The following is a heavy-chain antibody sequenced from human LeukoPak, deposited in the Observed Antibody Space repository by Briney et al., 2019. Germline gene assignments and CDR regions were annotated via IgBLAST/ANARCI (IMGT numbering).Heavy chain of an antibody. D-gene: IGHD4-17*01. V-gene: IGHV4-39*01. CDR2: ICYSGST. Sequence: PSETLSLTCTVSGGSISSSSYYWGWIRQPPGKGLEWIGSICYSGSTYYNPSLKSRVTISVDTSKNQFSLKLSSVTAADTAVYYCARLKFMTTVVTPLRWGQGTLVTVSS. CDR1: GGSISSSSYY. CDR3: ARLKFMTTVVTPLR. J-gene: IGHJ4*02.